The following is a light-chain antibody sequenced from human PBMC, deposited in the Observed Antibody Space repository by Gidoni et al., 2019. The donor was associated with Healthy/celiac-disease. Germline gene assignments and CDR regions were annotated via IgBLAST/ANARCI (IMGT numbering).Light chain of an antibody. CDR3: QQYGSSPWT. Sequence: EIVLTPSPGTLSLSPGERATLSCRASQSVSSSSLAWYQQKPGQAPRLLIYGASSRATGIPDRFSGSGSGTDFTLTISRLEPEDFAVYYCQQYGSSPWTFXQXTKVEIK. V-gene: IGKV3-20*01. CDR2: GAS. J-gene: IGKJ1*01. CDR1: QSVSSSS.